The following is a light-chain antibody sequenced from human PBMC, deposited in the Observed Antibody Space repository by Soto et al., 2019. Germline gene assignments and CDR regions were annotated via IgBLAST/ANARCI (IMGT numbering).Light chain of an antibody. CDR3: QSYDTSLSGSV. J-gene: IGLJ2*01. CDR2: GNS. V-gene: IGLV1-40*01. Sequence: QSVLTQPPSVSGAPGQRVTISCTGSSSNIGAGYDIHWYQQLPGAAPKLLISGNSNRPSGVPDRFSGSKSGTSASLAIAGLQAEDEGDYYCQSYDTSLSGSVFGGGTKLTVL. CDR1: SSNIGAGYD.